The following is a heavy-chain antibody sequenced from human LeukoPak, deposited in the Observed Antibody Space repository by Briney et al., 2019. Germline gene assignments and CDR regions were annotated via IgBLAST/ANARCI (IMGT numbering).Heavy chain of an antibody. V-gene: IGHV1-69*13. D-gene: IGHD1-26*01. Sequence: SVKVSCKASGGTSSSYALDWVRQAPGQGLEWMGGIVPLFGTTYHAQMFQGRLTITADESTKIAFMELSSLRSEDTAVYYCARGEGSSGMNDYWGQGTLVTVSS. CDR1: GGTSSSYA. J-gene: IGHJ4*02. CDR3: ARGEGSSGMNDY. CDR2: IVPLFGTT.